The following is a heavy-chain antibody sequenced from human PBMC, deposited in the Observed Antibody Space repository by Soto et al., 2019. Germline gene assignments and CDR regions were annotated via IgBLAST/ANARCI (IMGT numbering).Heavy chain of an antibody. CDR2: IYYSGST. D-gene: IGHD3-10*01. CDR3: ARHAHDSGYFDY. CDR1: GGSIRSNY. Sequence: SETLSLTCTVSGGSIRSNYNYWTWIRQPPGKGLEWIGYIYYSGSTNCNPSLKSRVTISVDTSKNQFSLKLSSVTAADTAVYYCARHAHDSGYFDYWGQGTLVTVSS. V-gene: IGHV4-59*08. J-gene: IGHJ4*02.